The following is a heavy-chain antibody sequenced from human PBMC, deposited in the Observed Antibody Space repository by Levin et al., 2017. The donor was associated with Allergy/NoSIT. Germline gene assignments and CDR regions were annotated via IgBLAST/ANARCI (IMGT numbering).Heavy chain of an antibody. CDR1: GFTFDDYA. CDR2: ISWNSGSI. D-gene: IGHD3-22*01. CDR3: AKDARGYYDSSGTGPNFDY. Sequence: GGSLRLSCAASGFTFDDYAMHWVRQAPGKGLEWVSGISWNSGSIGYADSVKGRFTISRDNAKNSLYLQMNSLRAEDTALYYCAKDARGYYDSSGTGPNFDYWGQGTLVTVSS. J-gene: IGHJ4*02. V-gene: IGHV3-9*01.